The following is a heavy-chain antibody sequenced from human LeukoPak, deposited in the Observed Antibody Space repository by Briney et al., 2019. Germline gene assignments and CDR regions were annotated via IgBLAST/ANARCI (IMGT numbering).Heavy chain of an antibody. V-gene: IGHV3-21*04. CDR2: ISSGSRYI. CDR1: GFTFSAYS. D-gene: IGHD3-10*01. Sequence: GGSLRLSCAASGFTFSAYSMNWVRQAPGKGLEWVSSISSGSRYIYYADSVKGRFTISRDNSRNTLYLQTNSLRAEDTAVYYCAKNYGSGNYYLDDWGQGTLVTVSS. CDR3: AKNYGSGNYYLDD. J-gene: IGHJ4*02.